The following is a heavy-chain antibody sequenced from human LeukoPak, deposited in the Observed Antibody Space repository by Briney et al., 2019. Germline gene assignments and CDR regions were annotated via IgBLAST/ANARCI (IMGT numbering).Heavy chain of an antibody. V-gene: IGHV4-39*01. D-gene: IGHD3-9*01. Sequence: SETLSLTCTVSGGSISSSSYYWGWIRQPPGKGLEWIGSIYYSGSTYYNPSLKSRVTISVDTSKNQFSLKLSSVTAADTAVYYCATRRLPRRLAFFDYWGQGTLVTVSS. CDR3: ATRRLPRRLAFFDY. CDR1: GGSISSSSYY. CDR2: IYYSGST. J-gene: IGHJ4*02.